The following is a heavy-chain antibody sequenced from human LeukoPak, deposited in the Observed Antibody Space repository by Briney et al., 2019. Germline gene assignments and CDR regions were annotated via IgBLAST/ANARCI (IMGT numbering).Heavy chain of an antibody. J-gene: IGHJ4*02. Sequence: GGSLRLSCAASGFTVSSNYMSWVRQAPGKGLEWVSVIYSGGSTYYADSVKGRFTISRDNSKSTLYLVMNSLRAEDTAVYYCAKEDGNYGSGRYYYFDYWGQGTLVTVSS. CDR3: AKEDGNYGSGRYYYFDY. D-gene: IGHD3-10*01. CDR2: IYSGGST. V-gene: IGHV3-53*01. CDR1: GFTVSSNY.